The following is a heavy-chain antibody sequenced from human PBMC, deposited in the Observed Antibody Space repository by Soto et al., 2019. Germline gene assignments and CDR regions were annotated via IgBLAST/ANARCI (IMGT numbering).Heavy chain of an antibody. V-gene: IGHV4-39*01. J-gene: IGHJ6*02. CDR3: ARHGDCSGGSCYSGAYYYGMDV. CDR2: IYYSGST. D-gene: IGHD2-15*01. Sequence: QLQLQESGPGLVKPSETLSLTCTVSGGSISSSSYYWGWIRQPPGKGLEWIGSIYYSGSTYYNPSRKSRVTIAVDTSKNQFSLKLSSVTAADTAVYYCARHGDCSGGSCYSGAYYYGMDVWGQGTTVTVSS. CDR1: GGSISSSSYY.